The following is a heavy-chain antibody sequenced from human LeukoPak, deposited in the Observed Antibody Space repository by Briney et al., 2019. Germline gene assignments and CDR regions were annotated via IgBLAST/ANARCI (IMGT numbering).Heavy chain of an antibody. D-gene: IGHD3-3*01. V-gene: IGHV3-23*01. Sequence: GGSLRLSCAASGFTFSSYAMSRVRQAPGKGLEWVSAISGSGGSTYHADSVKGRFTISRDNSKNTLYLQMNSLRAEDTAVYYCAKGDYDFWSGLPFFDYWGQGTLVTVSS. CDR3: AKGDYDFWSGLPFFDY. CDR1: GFTFSSYA. CDR2: ISGSGGST. J-gene: IGHJ4*02.